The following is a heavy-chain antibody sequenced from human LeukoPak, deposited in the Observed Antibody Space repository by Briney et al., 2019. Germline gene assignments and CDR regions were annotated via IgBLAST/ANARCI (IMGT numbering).Heavy chain of an antibody. CDR2: IYTSGST. CDR3: ARERGYCSSTSCPDYFDY. J-gene: IGHJ4*02. CDR1: GGSISSYY. D-gene: IGHD2-2*01. Sequence: SETLSLTCTVSGGSISSYYWSWIRQPAGKGLEWIGRIYTSGSTNYNPSLKSRVTMSVDTSKNQFSLKLSSVTAADTAVYYCARERGYCSSTSCPDYFDYWGQGTLVTVSS. V-gene: IGHV4-4*07.